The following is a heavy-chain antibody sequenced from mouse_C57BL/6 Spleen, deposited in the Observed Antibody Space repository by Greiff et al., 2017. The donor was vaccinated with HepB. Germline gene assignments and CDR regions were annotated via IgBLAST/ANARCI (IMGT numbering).Heavy chain of an antibody. V-gene: IGHV14-1*01. CDR3: TTSIPGYGSSYWYFDV. D-gene: IGHD1-1*01. CDR1: GFNIKDYY. CDR2: IDPEDGDT. J-gene: IGHJ1*03. Sequence: EVKLVESGAELARPGASVKLSCTASGFNIKDYYMHWVKQRPEQGLEWIGRIDPEDGDTEYAPKFQGKATMTADTSSNTAYLQLSSLTSGDTAGDYCTTSIPGYGSSYWYFDVWGTGTTVTVSS.